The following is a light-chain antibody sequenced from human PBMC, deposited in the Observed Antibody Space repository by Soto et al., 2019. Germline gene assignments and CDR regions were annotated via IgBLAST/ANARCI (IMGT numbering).Light chain of an antibody. V-gene: IGKV1-33*01. CDR3: RQYDDLPPT. J-gene: IGKJ5*01. CDR2: DAS. CDR1: QNISSF. Sequence: DIHMTQSPSSLSAFVGDRVTITCRASQNISSFLNWYQQKPGKAPKLLIYDASNLQTGVPSRFSGSGSGTDFTFTISSLQPEDIATYYGRQYDDLPPTFGQGTRLE.